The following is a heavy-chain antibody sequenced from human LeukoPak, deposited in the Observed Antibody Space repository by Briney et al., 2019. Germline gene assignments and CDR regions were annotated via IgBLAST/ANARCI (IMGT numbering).Heavy chain of an antibody. CDR1: GFTFRDYY. CDR2: ISSSGSTI. Sequence: PGGSLRLSCAASGFTFRDYYMSWIRQAPGKGLEWVSYISSSGSTIYYADSVKGRFTISRDNAKNSLYLQMNSLRAEDTAVYYCARARERWLQLSATQDWGQGTLVTVSS. D-gene: IGHD5-24*01. CDR3: ARARERWLQLSATQD. V-gene: IGHV3-11*01. J-gene: IGHJ4*02.